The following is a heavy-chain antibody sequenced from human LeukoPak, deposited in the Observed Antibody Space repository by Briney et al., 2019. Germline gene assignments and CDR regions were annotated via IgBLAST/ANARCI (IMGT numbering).Heavy chain of an antibody. V-gene: IGHV3-21*06. CDR3: ARGWYSFDY. J-gene: IGHJ4*02. D-gene: IGHD6-19*01. CDR1: GFTFSTYS. Sequence: PGGSLRLSCAAPGFTFSTYSMNWVRQAPGKGLEWVSSISSSSSYIYYADSVKGRITISRDNAKNSLYLQMNSLRAEDTAVYYCARGWYSFDYWGQGTLVTVSS. CDR2: ISSSSSYI.